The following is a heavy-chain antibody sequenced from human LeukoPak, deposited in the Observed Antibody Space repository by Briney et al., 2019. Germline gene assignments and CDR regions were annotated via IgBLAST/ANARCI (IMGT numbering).Heavy chain of an antibody. CDR1: GYTFINYY. D-gene: IGHD3-10*01. CDR3: AREGYGSGRRLGMDV. J-gene: IGHJ6*02. CDR2: INPSGGST. Sequence: ASVKVSCKASGYTFINYYMHWVRQAPGQGLEWMGIINPSGGSTTYAQKIQGRVTLTTDTSTSTVYMELSSLRSDDTSVYYCAREGYGSGRRLGMDVWGQGTTVAVSS. V-gene: IGHV1-46*01.